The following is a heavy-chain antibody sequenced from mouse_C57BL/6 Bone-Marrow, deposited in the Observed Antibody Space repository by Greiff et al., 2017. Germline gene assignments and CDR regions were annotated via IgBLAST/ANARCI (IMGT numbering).Heavy chain of an antibody. CDR2: INPSTGGT. CDR1: GYSFTGYY. J-gene: IGHJ4*01. V-gene: IGHV1-42*01. Sequence: VQLQQSGPELVKPGASVKISCKASGYSFTGYYMNWVKQSPETSLEWIGEINPSTGGTTYNQKFKAKATLTVDKSSSTAYMQLKSLTSEDSAVYYCARWGAMDYWGQGTSVTVSS. CDR3: ARWGAMDY.